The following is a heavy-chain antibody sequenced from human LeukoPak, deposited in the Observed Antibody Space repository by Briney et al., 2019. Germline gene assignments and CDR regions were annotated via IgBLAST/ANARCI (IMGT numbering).Heavy chain of an antibody. D-gene: IGHD6-19*01. CDR2: IYYSGNT. J-gene: IGHJ4*02. CDR1: GGSISSGGYY. Sequence: SQTLSLTCTVSGGSISSGGYYWGWIRQPPGKGLEWIGSIYYSGNTYDSPSLKSRVTTSVDTSKNQFSLKLSSVTAADTAMYYCARTVAGKLVFDDWGQGALVTVSS. V-gene: IGHV4-39*07. CDR3: ARTVAGKLVFDD.